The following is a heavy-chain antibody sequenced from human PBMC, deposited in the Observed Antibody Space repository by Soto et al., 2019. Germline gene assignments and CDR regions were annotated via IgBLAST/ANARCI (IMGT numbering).Heavy chain of an antibody. CDR3: ARLGVPAAMPADYYYYYMDV. CDR2: INHSGST. V-gene: IGHV4-34*01. CDR1: GGSFSGYY. J-gene: IGHJ6*03. D-gene: IGHD2-2*01. Sequence: SETLSLTCAVYGGSFSGYYWSWIRRPPGKGLEWIGEINHSGSTNYNPSLKSRVTISVDTSKNQFSLKLSSVTAADTAVYHCARLGVPAAMPADYYYYYMDVWGKGTTVTVSS.